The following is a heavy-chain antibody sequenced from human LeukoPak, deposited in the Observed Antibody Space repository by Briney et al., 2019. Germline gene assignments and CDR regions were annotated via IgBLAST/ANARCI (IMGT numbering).Heavy chain of an antibody. V-gene: IGHV3-30*03. CDR3: ARGGEFEAFDI. Sequence: PGGSLRLSCAASEFTFSSYAMHWVRQAPGKGLEWVALVSNDGGDKYYADSVKGRFTISRDNSKNTLYLQMNSLRAEDTAVYYCARGGEFEAFDIWGQGTMVTVSS. CDR1: EFTFSSYA. CDR2: VSNDGGDK. J-gene: IGHJ3*02. D-gene: IGHD3-16*01.